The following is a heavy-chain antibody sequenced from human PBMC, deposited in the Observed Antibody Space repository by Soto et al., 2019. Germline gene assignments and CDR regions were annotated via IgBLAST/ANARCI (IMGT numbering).Heavy chain of an antibody. V-gene: IGHV3-30-3*01. CDR2: ISYDGSNK. J-gene: IGHJ6*02. CDR3: ARVSYSSSSSSLSRYYGMDV. CDR1: GFTFSSYA. Sequence: LRLSCAASGFTFSSYAMHWVRQAPGKGLEWVAVISYDGSNKYYADSVKGRFTISRDNSKNTLYLQMNSLRAEDTAVYYCARVSYSSSSSSLSRYYGMDVWGQGTTVTVSS. D-gene: IGHD6-6*01.